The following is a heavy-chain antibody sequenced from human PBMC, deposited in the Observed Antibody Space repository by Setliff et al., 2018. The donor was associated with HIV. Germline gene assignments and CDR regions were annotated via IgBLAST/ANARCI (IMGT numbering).Heavy chain of an antibody. D-gene: IGHD2-8*02. V-gene: IGHV4-34*01. CDR1: GGSFSGYY. Sequence: SETLSLTCAVYGGSFSGYYWSWIRQPPGKGLEWIGEINHSGSTSYNPSLKIRVSISVDTSKNQFSLRLSSVTAADTAVYYCTVYNTGSSKDHYWGQGTLVTVSS. CDR3: TVYNTGSSKDHY. J-gene: IGHJ4*02. CDR2: INHSGST.